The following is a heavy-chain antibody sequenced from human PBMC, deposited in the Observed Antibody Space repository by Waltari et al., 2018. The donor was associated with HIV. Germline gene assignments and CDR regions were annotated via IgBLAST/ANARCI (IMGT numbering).Heavy chain of an antibody. D-gene: IGHD6-13*01. CDR2: ISWNSGIT. Sequence: EVQLVESGGNLVQPGRSLRLSCTASGFTFDDYAMHWVRQAPGKGLEWVSGISWNSGITAYVDSVKGRFTISRDNAKNSLYLQMNSLRVEDTALYYCVKDRGETEQLIPTNLDYWGQGTLVTVSS. V-gene: IGHV3-9*01. CDR1: GFTFDDYA. J-gene: IGHJ4*02. CDR3: VKDRGETEQLIPTNLDY.